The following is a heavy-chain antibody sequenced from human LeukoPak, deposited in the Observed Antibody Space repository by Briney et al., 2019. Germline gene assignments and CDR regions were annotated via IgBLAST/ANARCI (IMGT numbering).Heavy chain of an antibody. CDR1: GYTFTTYG. CDR3: ARDLIAARPGWFDP. CDR2: ISAYNGNT. J-gene: IGHJ5*02. Sequence: RASVKVSCKASGYTFTTYGINWVRQAPGQGLEWMGWISAYNGNTNYAQNLQGRVTLTTDTSASTAYMELRSLRSDDTAVYYCARDLIAARPGWFDPWGQGTLVIASS. V-gene: IGHV1-18*01. D-gene: IGHD6-6*01.